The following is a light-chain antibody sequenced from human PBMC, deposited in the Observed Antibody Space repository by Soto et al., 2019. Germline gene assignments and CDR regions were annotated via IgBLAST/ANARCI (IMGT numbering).Light chain of an antibody. J-gene: IGKJ5*01. Sequence: EIVLTQSPATLSSSPGERATLSCRASQSVSSSLPWYQQKPGQAPSLLIYGASNRAGGIPARFSGSGSGTDFTLTLSSLEPEDFAVYYCQQRSNWPVTFGQGTRLEIK. CDR2: GAS. CDR3: QQRSNWPVT. V-gene: IGKV3-11*01. CDR1: QSVSSS.